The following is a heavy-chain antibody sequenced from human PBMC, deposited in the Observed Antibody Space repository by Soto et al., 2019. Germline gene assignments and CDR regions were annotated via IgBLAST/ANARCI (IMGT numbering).Heavy chain of an antibody. Sequence: QVQLVQSGAEVKKPGSSVRVSCKASGGIFSTYSIAWVRQAPGQGLEWMGGIIPMFGTAKYAQKFQGRITLTADESTSTAYMDLSSLRSEDTAVYYCARDQPHGCSGGSCKYYYGMDVWGQGTTVTVSS. D-gene: IGHD2-15*01. CDR2: IIPMFGTA. J-gene: IGHJ6*02. V-gene: IGHV1-69*01. CDR1: GGIFSTYS. CDR3: ARDQPHGCSGGSCKYYYGMDV.